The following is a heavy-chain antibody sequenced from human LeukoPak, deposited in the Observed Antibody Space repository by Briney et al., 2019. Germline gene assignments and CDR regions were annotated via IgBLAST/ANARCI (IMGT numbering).Heavy chain of an antibody. CDR1: GYTFTSYG. CDR3: ARDESHIVVVPAAIPRDYYYYGMDV. CDR2: DGAYNGNT. D-gene: IGHD2-2*01. Sequence: ASVKVSCKASGYTFTSYGISWVRQDPGQGLEWTGWDGAYNGNTDYAQKLQGRVTMTTDTSTSTAYMELRSLRSDDTAVYYCARDESHIVVVPAAIPRDYYYYGMDVWGQGTTVTVSS. J-gene: IGHJ6*02. V-gene: IGHV1-18*01.